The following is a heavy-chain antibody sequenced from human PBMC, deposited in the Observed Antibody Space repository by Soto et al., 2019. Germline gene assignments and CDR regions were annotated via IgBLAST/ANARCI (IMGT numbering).Heavy chain of an antibody. J-gene: IGHJ6*02. CDR3: AGFRGGLTTVVTPPEMKYGMDV. CDR1: GGSFSGYY. V-gene: IGHV4-34*01. CDR2: INHSGST. D-gene: IGHD4-17*01. Sequence: SETLSLTCAVYGGSFSGYYWSWIRQPPGKGLEWIGEINHSGSTNCNPSLKSRVTISVDTSKNQFSLKLSSVTAADTAVYYCAGFRGGLTTVVTPPEMKYGMDVWGQGTTVTVSS.